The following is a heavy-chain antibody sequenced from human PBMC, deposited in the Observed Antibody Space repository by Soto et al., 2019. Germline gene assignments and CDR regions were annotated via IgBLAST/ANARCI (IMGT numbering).Heavy chain of an antibody. CDR2: ISHSGST. J-gene: IGHJ4*02. CDR1: GGSISSSEW. Sequence: SETLSLTCAVSGGSISSSEWWPWVRQPPGKGLEWVGEISHSGSTNYKPSLKSRVTMSVDKSTNHFSLNLRSVTAADTAFYYCASRSASGPYWGQGILVTVSS. V-gene: IGHV4-4*02. CDR3: ASRSASGPY. D-gene: IGHD6-13*01.